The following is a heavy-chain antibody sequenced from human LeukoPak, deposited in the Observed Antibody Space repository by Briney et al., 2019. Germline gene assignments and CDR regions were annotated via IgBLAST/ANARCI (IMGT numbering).Heavy chain of an antibody. CDR1: GFTFSNYG. D-gene: IGHD2-21*02. CDR2: IWYDGSNK. CDR3: ARGVMTVDY. J-gene: IGHJ4*02. V-gene: IGHV3-33*01. Sequence: GGSLRLSCAASGFTFSNYGMHWVCQAPGKGLEWAAIIWYDGSNKYYADSVKGRFTISRDNSKNTLYLQMNSLRAEDTAVYYCARGVMTVDYWGQGTLVTVSS.